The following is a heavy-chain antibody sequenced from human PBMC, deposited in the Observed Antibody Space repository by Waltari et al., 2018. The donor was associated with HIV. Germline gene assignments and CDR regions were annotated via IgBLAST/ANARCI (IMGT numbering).Heavy chain of an antibody. Sequence: QLQLQESGPGLVTPSATLSLTCTVSSGSVTSSTYYWGWIRQAPGRGLEWIGAISYSGSAYYNPSLESRVTISLDTSKNQFSLKLQSVTAADTAVYYCAGAPNGDFSWLDPWGQGTLVTVSS. J-gene: IGHJ5*02. CDR1: SGSVTSSTYY. CDR2: ISYSGSA. V-gene: IGHV4-39*07. D-gene: IGHD4-17*01. CDR3: AGAPNGDFSWLDP.